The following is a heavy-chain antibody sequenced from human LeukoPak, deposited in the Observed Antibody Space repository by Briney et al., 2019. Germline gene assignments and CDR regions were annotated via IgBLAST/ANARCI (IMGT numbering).Heavy chain of an antibody. CDR1: GFTFSSYS. CDR2: LSGSSSYI. J-gene: IGHJ4*02. CDR3: ASRLSFTDDY. D-gene: IGHD2-8*01. V-gene: IGHV3-21*01. Sequence: GGSLRLSCAASGFTFSSYSMNWVRQAPGKGLEWASSLSGSSSYIYYADSLRGRFTISRDNAKNSLYLQMNSLRADDTAVYYCASRLSFTDDYWGQGTLVTVSS.